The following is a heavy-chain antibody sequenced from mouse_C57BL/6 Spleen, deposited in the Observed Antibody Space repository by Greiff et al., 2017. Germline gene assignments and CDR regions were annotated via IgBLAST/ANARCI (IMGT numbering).Heavy chain of an antibody. CDR2: ISYDGSN. J-gene: IGHJ2*01. CDR3: ARRTTVVHFDY. CDR1: GYSITSGYY. V-gene: IGHV3-6*01. D-gene: IGHD1-1*01. Sequence: EVQLVESGPGLVKPSQSLSLTCSVTGYSITSGYYWNWIRQFPGNKLEWMGYISYDGSNNYNPSLKKRISTTPDTSKNQFFLKLNSVTTEDTATYYCARRTTVVHFDYWGQGTTLTVSS.